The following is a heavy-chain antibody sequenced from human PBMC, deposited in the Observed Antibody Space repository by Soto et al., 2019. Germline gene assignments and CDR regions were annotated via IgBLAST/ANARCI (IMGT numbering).Heavy chain of an antibody. CDR1: GVSISSGGYY. CDR2: IYYSRTT. CDR3: ARSFFP. J-gene: IGHJ5*02. V-gene: IGHV4-31*03. Sequence: TLSLTCTVSGVSISSGGYYWSLIRQHPGKGLEWIGYIYYSRTTYYNPSLKSRVTISVDTSKNQFSLKLNSVTAADTAVYYCARSFFPWGQLTLVIVS. D-gene: IGHD3-3*01.